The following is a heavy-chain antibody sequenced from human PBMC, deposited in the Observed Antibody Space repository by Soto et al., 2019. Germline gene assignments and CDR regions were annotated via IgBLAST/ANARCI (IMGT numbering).Heavy chain of an antibody. CDR3: TTAYYDYVWGSYYFDY. V-gene: IGHV3-73*01. J-gene: IGHJ4*02. CDR1: RFTFSGSA. D-gene: IGHD3-16*01. CDR2: IRSKANSYAT. Sequence: PGGSLRLSXAASRFTFSGSAMHWVRQASGKGLEWVRRIRSKANSYATAYAASVKGRFTISRDDSKNTAYLQMNSLKTEDTAVYYRTTAYYDYVWGSYYFDYWGQGTLVTVSS.